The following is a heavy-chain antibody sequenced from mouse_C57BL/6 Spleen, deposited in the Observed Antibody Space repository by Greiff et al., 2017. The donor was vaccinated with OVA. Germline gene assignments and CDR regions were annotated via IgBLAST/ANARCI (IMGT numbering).Heavy chain of an antibody. CDR1: GFSLTSYG. Sequence: VQLVESGPGLVQPSQSLSISCTVSGFSLTSYGVHWVRQPPGQGLEWLGVIWRGGSTDYYAAFISRLSISKDNSKSQVCFKMNSLQADDTARYYCAKNKLNYYAMGYWGQGTSVTVSS. V-gene: IGHV2-4*01. CDR3: AKNKLNYYAMGY. J-gene: IGHJ4*01. CDR2: IWRGGST.